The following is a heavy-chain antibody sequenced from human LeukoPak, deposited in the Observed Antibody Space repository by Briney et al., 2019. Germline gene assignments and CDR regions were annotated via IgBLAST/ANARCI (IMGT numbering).Heavy chain of an antibody. V-gene: IGHV1-2*02. J-gene: IGHJ4*02. D-gene: IGHD3-10*01. CDR3: AREYGSGVTVDY. Sequence: ASVKVSCKASGYTFTGYYMHWVRQAPGQGLGWMGWINPNSDGTNYAQKFQGRVTMTRDTSISTAYMELSRLRSDDSAVYYCAREYGSGVTVDYWGQGTLVTVSS. CDR1: GYTFTGYY. CDR2: INPNSDGT.